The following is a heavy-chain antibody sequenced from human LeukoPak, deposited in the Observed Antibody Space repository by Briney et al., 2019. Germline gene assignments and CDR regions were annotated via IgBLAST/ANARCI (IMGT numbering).Heavy chain of an antibody. CDR1: GFTFSSYG. V-gene: IGHV3-33*01. J-gene: IGHJ4*02. CDR3: ARGTRPAYYDSRGYYYGGYYFDY. Sequence: GGALRLSCAASGFTFSSYGMHWVRQAPGKGLGWVADIWYDGSNKYYADSVKGRFTISRDNSKKTLYLQMNSLRAEDTAVYYCARGTRPAYYDSRGYYYGGYYFDYWGQGTLVTVSS. D-gene: IGHD3-22*01. CDR2: IWYDGSNK.